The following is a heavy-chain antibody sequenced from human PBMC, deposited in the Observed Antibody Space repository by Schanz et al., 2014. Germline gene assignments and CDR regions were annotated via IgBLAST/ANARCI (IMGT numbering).Heavy chain of an antibody. V-gene: IGHV3-30*18. Sequence: QVQLVESGGGVVQPGRSLRLSCAASGFTFSNYGLHWVRQAPGKGLEWVTVISYDGYTKYYADSVKGRFTISRDNSKNTLYLQMNSLRPEDTAVYYCAKEGSIYWDRSVDYWGQGTLVTVSS. J-gene: IGHJ4*02. CDR2: ISYDGYTK. CDR3: AKEGSIYWDRSVDY. D-gene: IGHD1-26*01. CDR1: GFTFSNYG.